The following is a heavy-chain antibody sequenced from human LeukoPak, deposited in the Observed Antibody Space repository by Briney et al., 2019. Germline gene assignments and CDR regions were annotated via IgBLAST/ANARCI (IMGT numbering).Heavy chain of an antibody. CDR1: GYTFTSYG. V-gene: IGHV1-18*01. D-gene: IGHD3-16*01. CDR3: VRDGGGLYYYYYMDV. J-gene: IGHJ6*03. Sequence: ASVKVSCKASGYTFTSYGISWVRQAPGQGLEWMGWISAYNGNTNYAQKLQGRVTMTTDTSTSIAYMELRSLRPDDTAVYYCVRDGGGLYYYYYMDVWGTGTTVTVSS. CDR2: ISAYNGNT.